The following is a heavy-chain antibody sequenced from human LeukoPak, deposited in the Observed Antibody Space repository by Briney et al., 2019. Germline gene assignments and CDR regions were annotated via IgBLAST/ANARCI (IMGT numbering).Heavy chain of an antibody. Sequence: SETLSLTCTVSGGSINSYYWSWIRQPPGKGLEWIGYIYTSGSTNYNPSLKSRVTISVDKSKNQFSLKLSSVTAADTAVYYCARIKATGTSDYYYYMDVWGKGTTVTVSS. V-gene: IGHV4-4*08. CDR2: IYTSGST. CDR3: ARIKATGTSDYYYYMDV. CDR1: GGSINSYY. D-gene: IGHD1-1*01. J-gene: IGHJ6*03.